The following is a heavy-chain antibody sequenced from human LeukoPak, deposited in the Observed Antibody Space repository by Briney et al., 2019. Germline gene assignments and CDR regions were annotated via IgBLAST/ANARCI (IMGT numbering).Heavy chain of an antibody. CDR1: GFTFGDYA. V-gene: IGHV3-49*03. CDR2: IRSKAYGGTT. CDR3: TSLPGGWSIEGVDY. D-gene: IGHD6-19*01. Sequence: PGGSLRLSCTASGFTFGDYAMSWFRQAPGKGLEWVGFIRSKAYGGTTEYAASVKGRFTISRDDSKSIAYLQMNSLKTEDTAVYYCTSLPGGWSIEGVDYWGQGTLVTVSS. J-gene: IGHJ4*02.